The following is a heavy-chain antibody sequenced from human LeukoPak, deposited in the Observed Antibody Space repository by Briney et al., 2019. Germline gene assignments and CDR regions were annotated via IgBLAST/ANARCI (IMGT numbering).Heavy chain of an antibody. D-gene: IGHD1-26*01. CDR3: ARGHYRGTYPLHWFDP. J-gene: IGHJ5*02. Sequence: SETLSLTCTVSGGSISSSSYYWGWIRQPPGKGLEYIGYIYYSGSTNYNPSLKSRVTISVDTSKNQFSLKLSSVTAADTAVYYCARGHYRGTYPLHWFDPWGQETLVTVSS. CDR1: GGSISSSSYY. CDR2: IYYSGST. V-gene: IGHV4-61*05.